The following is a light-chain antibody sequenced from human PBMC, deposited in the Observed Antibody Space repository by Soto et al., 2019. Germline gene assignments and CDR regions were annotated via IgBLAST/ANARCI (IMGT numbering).Light chain of an antibody. J-gene: IGLJ1*01. CDR1: SSNIGSNY. CDR2: RNN. V-gene: IGLV1-47*01. Sequence: SVLTQPPPASGTPRPRVTISCSGSSSNIGSNYVYWYQQLPGTAPKLLIYRNNRRPSGVPDRFSGSKSGTSASLAISGLRSEDEADYYCAAWDDSLSEVFGTGTKVTVL. CDR3: AAWDDSLSEV.